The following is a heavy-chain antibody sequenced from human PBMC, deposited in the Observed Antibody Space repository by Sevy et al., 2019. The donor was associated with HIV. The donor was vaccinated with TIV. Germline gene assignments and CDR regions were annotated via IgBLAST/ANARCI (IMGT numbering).Heavy chain of an antibody. CDR2: ISSDVIRK. Sequence: GGSLRLSCSVSGFNFSTYAMHWVRQAPGKGLEWVAVISSDVIRKYYGASVRGRFTISRDNSKNTLYLQMNSLRHEDTAVYHCARDADWSLNYWGQGTLVTVSS. CDR3: ARDADWSLNY. J-gene: IGHJ4*02. CDR1: GFNFSTYA. D-gene: IGHD3-9*01. V-gene: IGHV3-30-3*01.